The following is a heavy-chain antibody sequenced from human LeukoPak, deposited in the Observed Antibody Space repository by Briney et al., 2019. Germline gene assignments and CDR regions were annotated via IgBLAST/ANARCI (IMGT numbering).Heavy chain of an antibody. D-gene: IGHD3-22*01. CDR1: GGSISRHY. CDR3: AREDYYDSSGYSFDY. V-gene: IGHV4-59*11. J-gene: IGHJ4*02. CDR2: IYYSGST. Sequence: PSETLSLTCTVSGGSISRHYWSWIRQPPGKGLEWIGYIYYSGSTNYNPSLKSRVTMSVDTSKYQFSLKLSSVIAAGTAVYYCAREDYYDSSGYSFDYWGQGTLVTVSS.